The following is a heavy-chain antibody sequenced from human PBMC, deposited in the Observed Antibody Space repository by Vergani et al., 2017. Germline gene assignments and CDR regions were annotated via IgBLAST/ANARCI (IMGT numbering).Heavy chain of an antibody. V-gene: IGHV1-18*04. CDR2: ISAYNGNT. J-gene: IGHJ4*02. CDR3: ARVYYDYVWGSYRYRGYYFDY. CDR1: GYTFTGYY. D-gene: IGHD3-16*02. Sequence: QVQLVQSGAEVKKPGASVKVSCKASGYTFTGYYMHWVRQAPGQGLEWMGWISAYNGNTNYAQKLQGRVTMTTDTSTSTAYMELRSLRSDDTAVYYCARVYYDYVWGSYRYRGYYFDYWGQGTLVTVSS.